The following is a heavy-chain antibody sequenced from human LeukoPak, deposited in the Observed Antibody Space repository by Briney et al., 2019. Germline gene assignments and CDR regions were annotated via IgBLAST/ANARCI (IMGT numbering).Heavy chain of an antibody. J-gene: IGHJ5*02. CDR2: IIPIFGTA. D-gene: IGHD6-6*01. Sequence: EASVKVSCKASGYTFTSYGISWVRQAPGQGLEWMGGIIPIFGTANYAQKFQGRVTITADESTSTAYMELSSLRSEDTAVYYCARDPEYSSSIDWFDPWGQGTLVTVSS. V-gene: IGHV1-69*13. CDR1: GYTFTSYG. CDR3: ARDPEYSSSIDWFDP.